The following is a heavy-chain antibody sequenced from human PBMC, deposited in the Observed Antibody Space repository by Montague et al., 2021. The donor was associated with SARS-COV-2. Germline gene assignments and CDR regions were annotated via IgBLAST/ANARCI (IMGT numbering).Heavy chain of an antibody. Sequence: PALVKPTQTLTLTCTFSGFSLSTSGVGVGWFRKPPGKALEWLALXYWDDDKHYSPSLKSRLTITKDTSNNQVVLTMTNMDPVDTATYYCAHRAGKWFGESGKYHSDYWGQGTLVTVSS. V-gene: IGHV2-5*02. D-gene: IGHD3-10*01. CDR2: XYWDDDK. CDR1: GFSLSTSGVG. CDR3: AHRAGKWFGESGKYHSDY. J-gene: IGHJ4*02.